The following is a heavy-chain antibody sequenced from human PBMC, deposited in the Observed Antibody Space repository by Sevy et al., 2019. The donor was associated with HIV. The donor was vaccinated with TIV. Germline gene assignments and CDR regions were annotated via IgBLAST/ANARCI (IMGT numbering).Heavy chain of an antibody. CDR3: ARGGTKIAAAGRYYYGMDV. J-gene: IGHJ6*02. CDR1: GGSFSGYY. Sequence: SETLSLTCAVYGGSFSGYYWSWIRQPPGKGLEWIGEINHSGSTNYNPSLKSRVTISVDTSKNQFSLKLSSVTAADTAVYYCARGGTKIAAAGRYYYGMDVWGQGTTVTVSS. D-gene: IGHD6-13*01. V-gene: IGHV4-34*01. CDR2: INHSGST.